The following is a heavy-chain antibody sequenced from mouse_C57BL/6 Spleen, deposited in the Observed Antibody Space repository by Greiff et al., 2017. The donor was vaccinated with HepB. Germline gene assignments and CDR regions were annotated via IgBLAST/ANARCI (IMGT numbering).Heavy chain of an antibody. CDR2: IYPGDGDT. CDR1: GYAFSSSW. J-gene: IGHJ2*01. D-gene: IGHD1-1*01. CDR3: AINYYGSSFCY. Sequence: QVQLQQSGPELVKPGASVKISCKASGYAFSSSWMNWVKQRPGKGLEWIGRIYPGDGDTNYNGKFKGKATLTADKSSSTAYMQISSLTSEDSAVYFCAINYYGSSFCYWGQGTTLTVSS. V-gene: IGHV1-82*01.